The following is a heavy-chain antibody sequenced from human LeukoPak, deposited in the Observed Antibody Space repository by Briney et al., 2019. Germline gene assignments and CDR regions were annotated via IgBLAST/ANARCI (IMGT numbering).Heavy chain of an antibody. J-gene: IGHJ6*03. CDR1: GFTFSSYG. Sequence: GGSLRLSCAASGFTFSSYGMTWVRQAPGKGLEWVSYISSSSSTIYYADSVKSRFTISRDNAKNSLYLQMNSLRAEDTAVYYCAREGGGYYYGSGSYSYYYMDVWGKGTTVTVPS. V-gene: IGHV3-48*04. CDR3: AREGGGYYYGSGSYSYYYMDV. D-gene: IGHD3-10*01. CDR2: ISSSSSTI.